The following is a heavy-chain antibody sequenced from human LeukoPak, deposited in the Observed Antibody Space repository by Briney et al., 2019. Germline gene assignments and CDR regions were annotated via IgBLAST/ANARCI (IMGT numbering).Heavy chain of an antibody. CDR3: AGDPSSFGGRFDP. Sequence: SETLSLTCTVSGGSISSYYWNWIRQPAGKGLEWIGRIYSSGSTNYNPSLKSRVTMSVDTSKNQFSLKLSSVTAADTAVYYCAGDPSSFGGRFDPWGQGTLVAVSP. J-gene: IGHJ5*02. CDR1: GGSISSYY. V-gene: IGHV4-4*07. CDR2: IYSSGST. D-gene: IGHD3-10*01.